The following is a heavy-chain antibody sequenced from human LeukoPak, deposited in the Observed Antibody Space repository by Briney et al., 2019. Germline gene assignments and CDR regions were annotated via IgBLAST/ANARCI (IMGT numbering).Heavy chain of an antibody. CDR2: ISGSGGST. CDR3: AKRIAAAGREGY. J-gene: IGHJ4*02. V-gene: IGHV3-23*01. CDR1: GFTFSSYA. Sequence: GGSLRLSCAASGFTFSSYAMSWVRQAPGRGLEWVSAISGSGGSTYYADSVKGRFTISRDNSKNTLYLQMNSLRAEDTAVYYCAKRIAAAGREGYWGQGTLVTVSS. D-gene: IGHD6-13*01.